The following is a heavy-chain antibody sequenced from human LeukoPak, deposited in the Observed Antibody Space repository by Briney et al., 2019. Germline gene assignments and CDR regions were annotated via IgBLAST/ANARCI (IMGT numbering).Heavy chain of an antibody. Sequence: GGSLRLSCAASGFTFSSYAMSWVRQAPGEGLEWVSGISGSGGNTYYADSVKGRFTISRDNSKTTLYLQMNSLRAEDTAVYYCAKEPWFRDYWGQGTLVTVSS. V-gene: IGHV3-23*01. J-gene: IGHJ4*02. CDR1: GFTFSSYA. D-gene: IGHD3-10*01. CDR2: ISGSGGNT. CDR3: AKEPWFRDY.